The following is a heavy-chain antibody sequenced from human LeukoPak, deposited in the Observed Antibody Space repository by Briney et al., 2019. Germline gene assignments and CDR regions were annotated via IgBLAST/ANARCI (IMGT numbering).Heavy chain of an antibody. CDR1: GFTFSSYE. V-gene: IGHV3-48*03. Sequence: GGSLRLSCAASGFTFSSYEMNWVRQAPGKGLEWVSYISSSGSTIYYADSVKGRFTISRDNAKNSLYLQMNSLRAEDTAVYYCARDRYVVVPAAMGPLNYYYYGMDVGGKGPTVPVSS. J-gene: IGHJ6*04. CDR2: ISSSGSTI. CDR3: ARDRYVVVPAAMGPLNYYYYGMDV. D-gene: IGHD2-2*01.